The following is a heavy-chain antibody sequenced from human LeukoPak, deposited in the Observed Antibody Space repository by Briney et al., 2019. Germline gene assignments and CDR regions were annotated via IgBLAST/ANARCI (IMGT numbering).Heavy chain of an antibody. Sequence: PSETLSLTCTVSSYSISSGYYRGWIRQPPGKGLEWIGSIYHSGSTYYNPSLKSRVTISVDTSKNQFSLKLSSVTAADTAVYYCSYSSSRNWFDPWGQGTLVTVSS. D-gene: IGHD6-13*01. CDR3: SYSSSRNWFDP. CDR2: IYHSGST. J-gene: IGHJ5*02. V-gene: IGHV4-38-2*02. CDR1: SYSISSGYY.